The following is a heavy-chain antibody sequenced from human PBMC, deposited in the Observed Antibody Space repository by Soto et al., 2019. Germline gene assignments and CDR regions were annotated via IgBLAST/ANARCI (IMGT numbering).Heavy chain of an antibody. D-gene: IGHD2-2*03. Sequence: QVQLVESGGGVVQPGRSLRLSCAASGFTFSSYGMHWVRQAPGKGLEWVAVISYDGSNKYYADSVKGRFTISRDNSKNTLYLQMNSLRAEDTAVYYCAKDPLDIVLVPAATSYYYYGMGVWGQGTTVTVSS. J-gene: IGHJ6*02. CDR2: ISYDGSNK. CDR3: AKDPLDIVLVPAATSYYYYGMGV. V-gene: IGHV3-30*18. CDR1: GFTFSSYG.